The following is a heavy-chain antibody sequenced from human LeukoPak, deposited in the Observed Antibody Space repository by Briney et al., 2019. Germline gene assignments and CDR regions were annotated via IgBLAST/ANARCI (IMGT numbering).Heavy chain of an antibody. D-gene: IGHD6-13*01. CDR1: GYTFTGYY. J-gene: IGHJ5*02. CDR3: ARSHQLIAAAGKANWFDP. CDR2: INPSSGGT. Sequence: ASVKVSCKASGYTFTGYYMHWVRQAPGQGLEWMGWINPSSGGTNYAQKFQGRVTMTRDTSISTAYMELSRLRSDDTAVYYCARSHQLIAAAGKANWFDPWGQGTLVTVSS. V-gene: IGHV1-2*02.